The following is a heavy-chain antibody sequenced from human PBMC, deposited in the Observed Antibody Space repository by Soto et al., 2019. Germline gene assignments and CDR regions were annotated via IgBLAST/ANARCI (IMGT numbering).Heavy chain of an antibody. CDR3: ARGFCSSTSCKGGNNWFDP. Sequence: PSETLSLTCTVSGGSISSGDYYWSWIRQPPGKGLEWIGYIYYSGSTYYNPSLKSRVTISVDTSKNQFSLKLSSVTAADTAVYYCARGFCSSTSCKGGNNWFDPWGQGTLVTVSS. CDR1: GGSISSGDYY. D-gene: IGHD2-2*01. V-gene: IGHV4-30-4*01. CDR2: IYYSGST. J-gene: IGHJ5*02.